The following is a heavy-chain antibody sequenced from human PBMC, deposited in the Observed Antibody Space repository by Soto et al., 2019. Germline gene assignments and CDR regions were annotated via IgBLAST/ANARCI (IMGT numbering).Heavy chain of an antibody. Sequence: QVQLVESGGGVVQPGRSLRLSCAASGFTFSSYAMHWVRQAPGKGLEWVAVISYDGSNKYYADSVKGRFTISRDNSNNTLYLQMNSLRGEYEAVYYCARDSYRSGWTREYFDYWGRGSLVTVSS. V-gene: IGHV3-30-3*01. CDR2: ISYDGSNK. D-gene: IGHD6-19*01. J-gene: IGHJ4*02. CDR3: ARDSYRSGWTREYFDY. CDR1: GFTFSSYA.